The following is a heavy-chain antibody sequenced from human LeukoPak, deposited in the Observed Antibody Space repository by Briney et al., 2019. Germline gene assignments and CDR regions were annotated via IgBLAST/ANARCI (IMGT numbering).Heavy chain of an antibody. V-gene: IGHV3-11*01. Sequence: GGSLRLSCAASGFTFSDYYMNWIRQAPGKGLEWLSYISASSGTRYYADSVKGRFTISSENAKNSLYLKMNSLRAEATAVYYCARGLAANDWFDPWGQGTLVTVSS. CDR3: ARGLAANDWFDP. J-gene: IGHJ5*02. CDR2: ISASSGTR. D-gene: IGHD2-15*01. CDR1: GFTFSDYY.